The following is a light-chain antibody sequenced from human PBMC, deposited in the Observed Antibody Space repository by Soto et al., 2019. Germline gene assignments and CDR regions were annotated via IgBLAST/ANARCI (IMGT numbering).Light chain of an antibody. CDR3: QQYASSPLT. CDR1: QTVSDNF. CDR2: GAS. Sequence: EIVLTQSPGTLSLSPGEIATLSCRASQTVSDNFLAWYQHKPGQAPRLLIYGASRRATGIPNRFSGSGSGTDFTLTIYRLESEDFAVYYCQQYASSPLTFGGGTKV. V-gene: IGKV3-20*01. J-gene: IGKJ4*01.